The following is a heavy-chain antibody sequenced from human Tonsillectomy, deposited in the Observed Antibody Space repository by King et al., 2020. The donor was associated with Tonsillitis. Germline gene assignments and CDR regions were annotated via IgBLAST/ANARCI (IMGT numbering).Heavy chain of an antibody. D-gene: IGHD5-12*01. CDR3: ARNGYSGYGCAFDI. Sequence: VQLVESGGGLVKPGGSLRLSCAASGFTFSSYSMNWVRQAPGKGLEWVSSISSSSSYIYYADSVKGRFTISRDNAKNSLYLQMNSLRAEDTAVYYCARNGYSGYGCAFDIWGPGTMVTVSS. J-gene: IGHJ3*02. CDR1: GFTFSSYS. V-gene: IGHV3-21*01. CDR2: ISSSSSYI.